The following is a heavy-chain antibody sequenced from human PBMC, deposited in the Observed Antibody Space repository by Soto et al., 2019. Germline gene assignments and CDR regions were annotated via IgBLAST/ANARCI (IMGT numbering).Heavy chain of an antibody. V-gene: IGHV5-10-1*01. CDR2: IDPSDSYT. CDR3: ERCLKGTEHYYSGMDG. Sequence: GESLKISCKGSGYSFTSYLIGWVRQMPGKGLEWTGRIDPSDSYTNYSPSFQGHVTISADKSISPAYLPWSSLKASDTAMYYCERCLKGTEHYYSGMDGCGQGTTVTFSS. J-gene: IGHJ6*02. CDR1: GYSFTSYL. D-gene: IGHD1-1*01.